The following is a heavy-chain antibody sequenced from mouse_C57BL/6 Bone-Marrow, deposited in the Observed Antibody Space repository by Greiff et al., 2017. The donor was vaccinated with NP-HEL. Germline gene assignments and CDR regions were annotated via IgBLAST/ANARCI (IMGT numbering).Heavy chain of an antibody. CDR1: GFTFSSYG. CDR2: ISSGGSYT. D-gene: IGHD2-5*01. CDR3: ARHYYSNYFDY. V-gene: IGHV5-6*02. Sequence: EVKLVESGGDLVKPGGSLKLSCAASGFTFSSYGLSWVRQTPDKRLEWVATISSGGSYTYYPDSVKGRFTIARDNAKNTLYLQMSSLKSEATAMYYCARHYYSNYFDYWGQGTTLTVSS. J-gene: IGHJ2*01.